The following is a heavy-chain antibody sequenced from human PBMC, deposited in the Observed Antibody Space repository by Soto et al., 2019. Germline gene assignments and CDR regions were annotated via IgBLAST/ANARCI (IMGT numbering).Heavy chain of an antibody. J-gene: IGHJ6*03. D-gene: IGHD6-13*01. CDR3: ARAAAGPYYYYYYLDV. CDR1: GGSISSYY. Sequence: PSETLSLTCTVSGGSISSYYCSWIRQPPGKGLEWIGYIYYSGSTNYNPSLKSRVTISVDTPKIQFSLKLSSVTAADTAVYYCARAAAGPYYYYYYLDVWGKGPTVTVSS. V-gene: IGHV4-59*01. CDR2: IYYSGST.